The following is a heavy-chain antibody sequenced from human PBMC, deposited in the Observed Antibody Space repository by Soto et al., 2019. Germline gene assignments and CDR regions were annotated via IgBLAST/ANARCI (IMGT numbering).Heavy chain of an antibody. CDR3: ARLSPSRGYYYYGMDV. Sequence: SETLSLTCTVSGGSISSGPYSWGWIRQPPGEGLEWIGTFHYSENTNYNPSLESRVAISVDTSKNQFSLKVTSVTAADTAVYYCARLSPSRGYYYYGMDVWGKGTTVTVSS. V-gene: IGHV4-39*01. CDR2: FHYSENT. J-gene: IGHJ6*04. CDR1: GGSISSGPYS.